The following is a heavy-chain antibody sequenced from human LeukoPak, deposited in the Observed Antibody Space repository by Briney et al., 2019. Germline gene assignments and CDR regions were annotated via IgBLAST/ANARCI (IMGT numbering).Heavy chain of an antibody. CDR1: GYTFTSYY. V-gene: IGHV1-46*01. CDR3: ARDEFGLYYDFWSGWSYFDY. Sequence: ASAKVSCKASGYTFTSYYMHWVRQAPGQGLEWMGIINPSGGSTSYAQKFQGRVTMTRDTSTSTVYMELSSLRSEDTAVYYCARDEFGLYYDFWSGWSYFDYWGQGTLVTVSS. J-gene: IGHJ4*02. CDR2: INPSGGST. D-gene: IGHD3-3*01.